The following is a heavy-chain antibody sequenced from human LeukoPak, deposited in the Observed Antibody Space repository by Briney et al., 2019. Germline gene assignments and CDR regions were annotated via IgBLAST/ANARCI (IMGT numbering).Heavy chain of an antibody. V-gene: IGHV3-23*01. D-gene: IGHD5-18*01. Sequence: GGSLTLSCAASGFTFSNYAMNCVRQAPGKGLVWVSHIKAGSGNTYYAVSVKGRFTISRDNSKNTLYLQMNSLRAEDTAVYYCARARSSYGYGDAFDIWGQGTMVTVSS. CDR1: GFTFSNYA. J-gene: IGHJ3*02. CDR2: IKAGSGNT. CDR3: ARARSSYGYGDAFDI.